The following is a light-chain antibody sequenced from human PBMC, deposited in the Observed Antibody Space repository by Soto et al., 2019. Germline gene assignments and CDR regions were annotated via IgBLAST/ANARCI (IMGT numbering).Light chain of an antibody. CDR1: QGISNY. Sequence: DIQMTQSPSSLSASIGDRVTITCRASQGISNYLAWYQQKPGKVPELLIYGASTLQSGVPSRFSGSGSGTDFTLTISSLQPEDVATYYCQNYNSAPFTFGPGTKVDIQ. CDR2: GAS. J-gene: IGKJ3*01. CDR3: QNYNSAPFT. V-gene: IGKV1-27*01.